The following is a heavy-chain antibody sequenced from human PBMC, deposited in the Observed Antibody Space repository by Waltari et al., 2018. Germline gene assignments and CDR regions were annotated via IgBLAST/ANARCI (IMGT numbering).Heavy chain of an antibody. CDR1: AGSLYTSHQY. Sequence: HLQLQASGPRPAKPSDPLSLASATSAGSLYTSHQYWSWIRQPPGQGLEWIGTSSYAGTTYTNPSLRSRLTMSRDTSKNQLSLTLGSTTAADTAVYYCATYIGASVGTAAFDVWGQGTMVTVSS. CDR3: ATYIGASVGTAAFDV. J-gene: IGHJ3*01. V-gene: IGHV4-39*01. CDR2: SSYAGTT. D-gene: IGHD5-12*01.